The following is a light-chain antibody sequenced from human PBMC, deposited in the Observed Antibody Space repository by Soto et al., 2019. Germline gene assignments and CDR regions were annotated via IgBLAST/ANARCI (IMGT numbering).Light chain of an antibody. CDR3: SSYTTSSTRV. J-gene: IGLJ1*01. CDR1: SSNIGAGSD. V-gene: IGLV1-40*01. CDR2: RNN. Sequence: QSVLTQPPSVSGAPGQRVTISCTGSSSNIGAGSDVHWYQQLPGTAPRLLIYRNNNRPSGVPDRFSGSKSGTSASLAITGLQAEDEADYYCSSYTTSSTRVFGTGTKVTVL.